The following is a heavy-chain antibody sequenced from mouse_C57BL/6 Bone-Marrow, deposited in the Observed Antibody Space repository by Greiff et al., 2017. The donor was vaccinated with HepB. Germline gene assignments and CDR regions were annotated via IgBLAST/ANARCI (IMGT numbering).Heavy chain of an antibody. Sequence: EVQLQQSGPELVKPGASVKISCKASGYTFTDYYMNWVKQSHGKSLEWIGDINPNNGGTSYNQKFKGKATLTVDKSSSTAYMELRSLTSEDSAVYYCASYGPVAYWGQGTLVTVSA. J-gene: IGHJ3*01. D-gene: IGHD1-1*02. CDR1: GYTFTDYY. V-gene: IGHV1-26*01. CDR3: ASYGPVAY. CDR2: INPNNGGT.